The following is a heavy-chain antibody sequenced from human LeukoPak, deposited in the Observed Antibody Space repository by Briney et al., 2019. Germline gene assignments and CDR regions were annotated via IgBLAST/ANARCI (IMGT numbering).Heavy chain of an antibody. D-gene: IGHD2-2*01. CDR3: ARQDERVVVVPAAKQPWFDP. Sequence: SETLSLTCTVSGGSISRSSYYWGWIRQPPGKGLEWIGSSYYSGSSYYNPSLKSRVTISVDTSKNPFSLRLSSVTAADTAVYYCARQDERVVVVPAAKQPWFDPWGQGTLVTVSS. CDR2: SYYSGSS. V-gene: IGHV4-39*01. J-gene: IGHJ5*02. CDR1: GGSISRSSYY.